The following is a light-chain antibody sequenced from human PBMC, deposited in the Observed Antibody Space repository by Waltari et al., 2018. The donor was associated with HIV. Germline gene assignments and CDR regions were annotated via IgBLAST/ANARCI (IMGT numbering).Light chain of an antibody. CDR3: QSYDDNNHII. CDR2: EDR. J-gene: IGLJ2*01. Sequence: NFMLTQPHSVSESPGKTVTLSCTRSYGSIASHYVQWSQQRPGSSPTTVIYEDRQRPSGVPERFSGSTDTSSNSASLTISGLRPEDEADYFCQSYDDNNHIIFGGGTKLTVL. V-gene: IGLV6-57*01. CDR1: YGSIASHY.